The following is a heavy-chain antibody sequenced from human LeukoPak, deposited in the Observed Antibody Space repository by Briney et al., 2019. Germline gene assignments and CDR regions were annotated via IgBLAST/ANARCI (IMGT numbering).Heavy chain of an antibody. D-gene: IGHD6-19*01. V-gene: IGHV4-39*01. CDR2: IYYSGST. CDR1: GGSISSSSYY. CDR3: ARHKRQWLAFDY. J-gene: IGHJ4*02. Sequence: PSETLSLTCTVSGGSISSSSYYWGWIRQPPGKGLEWIGSIYYSGSTYYNPSLRSRVTISVDTSKNQFSLKLSSVTAADTAVYYCARHKRQWLAFDYWGQGTLVTVSS.